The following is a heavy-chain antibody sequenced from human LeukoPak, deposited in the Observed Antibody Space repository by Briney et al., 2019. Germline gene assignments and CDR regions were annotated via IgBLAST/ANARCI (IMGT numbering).Heavy chain of an antibody. J-gene: IGHJ5*02. D-gene: IGHD1-26*01. Sequence: GASVKVSCKASGGTFSSYAISWVRQAPGQGLEWMGRIIPILGIANYAQKFQGRVTITADKSTSTAYMELSSLRSEDTAVYYCARGPVGATTSNWFDPWGQGTLVTVSS. V-gene: IGHV1-69*04. CDR2: IIPILGIA. CDR3: ARGPVGATTSNWFDP. CDR1: GGTFSSYA.